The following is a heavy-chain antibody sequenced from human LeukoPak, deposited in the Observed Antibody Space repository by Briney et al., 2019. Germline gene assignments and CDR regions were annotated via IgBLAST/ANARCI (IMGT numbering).Heavy chain of an antibody. CDR3: ARPTMVRGVNGYYFDY. CDR1: GYTFTSYD. D-gene: IGHD3-10*01. J-gene: IGHJ4*02. CDR2: MNPNSGNT. Sequence: GASVKVSCKASGYTFTSYDINWVRQATGQGLEWMGWMNPNSGNTGYAQKFQGRVTITRDTSASTAYMELSSLRSEDTAVYYCARPTMVRGVNGYYFDYWGQGTLVTVSS. V-gene: IGHV1-8*01.